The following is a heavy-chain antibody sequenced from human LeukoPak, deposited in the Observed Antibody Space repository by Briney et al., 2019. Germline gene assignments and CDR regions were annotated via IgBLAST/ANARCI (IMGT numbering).Heavy chain of an antibody. J-gene: IGHJ4*02. CDR1: GFVFSNFW. CDR3: AKDFCSSTSCYLFDY. Sequence: GGSLRLSCAASGFVFSNFWVTWVRQAPGKGLEWVAVIWYGGSNKYYADSVKGRFTISRDNSKNTLYLQMNSLRAEDTAVYYCAKDFCSSTSCYLFDYWGQGTLVTVSS. V-gene: IGHV3-30*02. D-gene: IGHD2-2*01. CDR2: IWYGGSNK.